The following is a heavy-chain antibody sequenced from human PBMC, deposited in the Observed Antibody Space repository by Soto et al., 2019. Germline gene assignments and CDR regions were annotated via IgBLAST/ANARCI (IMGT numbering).Heavy chain of an antibody. CDR3: ARCKGSGGSCSYDY. CDR1: GGTFSSYT. J-gene: IGHJ4*02. D-gene: IGHD2-15*01. Sequence: QVQLVQSGAEVKKPGSSVKVSCKASGGTFSSYTISWVRQAPGQGLEWMGRIIPILGIANYEQKFQGRVTSTADKSTSTAYLELSSRRSEDTAVYYCARCKGSGGSCSYDYWGQGTLVTVAS. CDR2: IIPILGIA. V-gene: IGHV1-69*02.